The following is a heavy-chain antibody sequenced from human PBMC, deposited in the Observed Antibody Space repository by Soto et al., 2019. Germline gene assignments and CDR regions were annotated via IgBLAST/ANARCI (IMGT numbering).Heavy chain of an antibody. CDR3: ARGHSQVRYSYGQYNWFDP. CDR2: INHSGST. J-gene: IGHJ5*02. D-gene: IGHD5-18*01. CDR1: GGSFSGYY. V-gene: IGHV4-34*01. Sequence: PAETLSHTCAVYGGSFSGYYWSWIRQPPGKGLEWIGEINHSGSTNYNPSLKSRVTISVDTSKNQFSLKLSSVTAADTAVYYCARGHSQVRYSYGQYNWFDPWGQGTLVTVSS.